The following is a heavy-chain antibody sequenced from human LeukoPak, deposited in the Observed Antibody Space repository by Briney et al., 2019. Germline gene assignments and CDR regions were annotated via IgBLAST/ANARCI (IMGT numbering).Heavy chain of an antibody. D-gene: IGHD5-18*01. CDR2: IYSGGST. J-gene: IGHJ4*02. CDR3: ARDYGYAGIDY. V-gene: IGHV3-66*01. CDR1: GFTVSSNY. Sequence: GGSLRLSCAASGFTVSSNYMSWVRQAPGKGLEWVSVIYSGGSTYYADSVKGSFTISRDNSKNTVYLQMNSLRAEDTAVYYCARDYGYAGIDYWGQGTLVTVSS.